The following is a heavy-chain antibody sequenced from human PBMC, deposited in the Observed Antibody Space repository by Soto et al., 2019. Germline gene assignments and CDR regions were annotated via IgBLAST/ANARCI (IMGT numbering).Heavy chain of an antibody. V-gene: IGHV1-69*02. Sequence: SVKVSCKASGGTFSSYTISWVRQAPGQGLEWMGRIIPILGIANYAQKFQGRVTITADKSTSTAYMELSSLRSEDTAVYYCARGLELELELDWFDPWGQGTLVTVSP. CDR2: IIPILGIA. D-gene: IGHD1-7*01. CDR1: GGTFSSYT. J-gene: IGHJ5*02. CDR3: ARGLELELELDWFDP.